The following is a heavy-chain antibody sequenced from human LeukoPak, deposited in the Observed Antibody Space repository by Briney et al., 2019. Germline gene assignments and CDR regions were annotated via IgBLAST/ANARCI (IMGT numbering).Heavy chain of an antibody. J-gene: IGHJ4*02. CDR1: GFTFSSYA. Sequence: GGSLRLSCAASGFTFSSYAMSWVRQAPGKGLQWVSGISGNGSSTYYADSVKGRFTISRDNSKNTLYPQMNSLRAEDTAVYHCARXXDGYNYWAADFDYWGQGTLVTVSS. CDR2: ISGNGSST. CDR3: ARXXDGYNYWAADFDY. V-gene: IGHV3-23*01. D-gene: IGHD5-24*01.